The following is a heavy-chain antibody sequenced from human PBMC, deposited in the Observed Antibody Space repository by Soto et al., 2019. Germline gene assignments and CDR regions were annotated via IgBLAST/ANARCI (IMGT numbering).Heavy chain of an antibody. CDR2: IFSSSNGI. D-gene: IGHD3-22*01. Sequence: GGSLRLSCTASGFTFSSYSMDWVRQAPGKGLEWVSYIFSSSNGIYYADSVKGRFTISRDNAKNALYLQMNSLRDEDTAVYYCARDKYFYDGSGPMDSDYYYYGMDVWGQGTTVTVSS. V-gene: IGHV3-48*02. CDR1: GFTFSSYS. J-gene: IGHJ6*02. CDR3: ARDKYFYDGSGPMDSDYYYYGMDV.